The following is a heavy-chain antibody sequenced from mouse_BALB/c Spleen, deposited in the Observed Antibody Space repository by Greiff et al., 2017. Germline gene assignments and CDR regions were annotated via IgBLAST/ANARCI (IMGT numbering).Heavy chain of an antibody. V-gene: IGHV5-6-4*01. J-gene: IGHJ3*01. CDR1: GFTFSSYT. CDR3: TRGYYRYDGPWFAY. D-gene: IGHD2-14*01. CDR2: ISSGGSYT. Sequence: EVKLMESGGGLVKPGGSLKLSCAASGFTFSSYTMSWVRQTPEKRLEWVATISSGGSYTYYPDSVKGRFTISRDNAKNTLYLQMSSLKSEDTAMYYCTRGYYRYDGPWFAYWGQGTLVTVSA.